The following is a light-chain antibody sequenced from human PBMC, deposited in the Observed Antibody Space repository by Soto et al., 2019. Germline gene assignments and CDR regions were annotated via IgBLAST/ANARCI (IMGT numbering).Light chain of an antibody. CDR3: CSYAGSYTML. J-gene: IGLJ2*01. CDR1: SSDVGGYNY. CDR2: DVT. Sequence: QAVVTQPRSVSGSPGQSVTISCTGTSSDVGGYNYVSWYQQHPGKAPKLMIYDVTKRPSGVPDRFSGSKSGNTASLTISGLQAEDEADYYCCSYAGSYTMLFGGGTQLTVL. V-gene: IGLV2-11*01.